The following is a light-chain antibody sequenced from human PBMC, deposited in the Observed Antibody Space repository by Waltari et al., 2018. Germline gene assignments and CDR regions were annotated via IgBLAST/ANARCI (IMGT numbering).Light chain of an antibody. J-gene: IGKJ2*01. V-gene: IGKV1-39*01. CDR2: KKA. CDR3: QQSYSSPYT. Sequence: DIQMTQSPSSLSASVGDRVVITCRASQSISSYLNWYQQETGKAPKLLIYKKANLQSGVPSRFSGSGSGTDFTLTIISLQPEDFATYYCQQSYSSPYTFGQGTKVEIK. CDR1: QSISSY.